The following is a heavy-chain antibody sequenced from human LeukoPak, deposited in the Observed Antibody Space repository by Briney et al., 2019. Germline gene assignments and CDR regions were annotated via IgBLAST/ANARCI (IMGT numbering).Heavy chain of an antibody. J-gene: IGHJ4*02. CDR3: ARPLDNSGWLF. D-gene: IGHD6-19*01. Sequence: GESLKLSCKASGYSSTNYWIGWLRQMPGKGLEWMGIIYPHDSDTRYSPSFQGQVTISADKSISTAYLQWSSLKASDTAIYYCARPLDNSGWLFWGQGTVVTVSS. V-gene: IGHV5-51*01. CDR2: IYPHDSDT. CDR1: GYSSTNYW.